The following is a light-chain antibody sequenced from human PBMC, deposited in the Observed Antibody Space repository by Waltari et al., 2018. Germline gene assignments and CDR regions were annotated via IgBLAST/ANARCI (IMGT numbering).Light chain of an antibody. Sequence: DLLLTQSPSTLSASVVDRVTITGRASQSISSWLAWYQQKPVKAPKLLIYKASSLQSGVPSRFRGSGSGTEFTLTISSLQADDFATYYCQLYNSYWTFGQGTKVEVK. J-gene: IGKJ1*01. CDR1: QSISSW. CDR2: KAS. CDR3: QLYNSYWT. V-gene: IGKV1-5*03.